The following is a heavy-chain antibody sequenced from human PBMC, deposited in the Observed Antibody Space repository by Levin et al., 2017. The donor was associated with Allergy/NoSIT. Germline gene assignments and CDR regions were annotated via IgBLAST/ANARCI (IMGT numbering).Heavy chain of an antibody. CDR2: IYHSGST. D-gene: IGHD2-2*01. V-gene: IGHV4-4*02. CDR3: ARGVGPAAIPYYYYYMDV. Sequence: SETLSLTCAVSGGSISSSNWWSWVRQPPGKGLEWIGEIYHSGSTNYNPSLKSRVTISVDKSKNQFSLKLSSVTAADTAVYYCARGVGPAAIPYYYYYMDVWGKGTTVTVSS. CDR1: GGSISSSNW. J-gene: IGHJ6*03.